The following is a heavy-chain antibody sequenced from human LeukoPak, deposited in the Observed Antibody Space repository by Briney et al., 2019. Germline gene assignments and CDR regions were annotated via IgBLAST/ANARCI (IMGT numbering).Heavy chain of an antibody. CDR2: IYYSGST. V-gene: IGHV4-39*01. Sequence: PSETLSLTCTVSGGSISSSSYYWGWIRQPPGKGLEWIGSIYYSGSTYYNPSLKSRVTISVDTSKNQFSLKLSSVTAADTDVYYCARLWSGFNDAFDIWGQGTMVTVSS. D-gene: IGHD3-3*01. J-gene: IGHJ3*02. CDR3: ARLWSGFNDAFDI. CDR1: GGSISSSSYY.